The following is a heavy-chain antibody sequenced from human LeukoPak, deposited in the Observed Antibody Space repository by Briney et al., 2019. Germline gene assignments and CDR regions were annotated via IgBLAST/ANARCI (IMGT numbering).Heavy chain of an antibody. V-gene: IGHV4-59*01. Sequence: SETLSLTCTVSGGSISSYYWSWIRQPPGKGLEWIGYIYYSGSTNYNPSLKSRVTISVDTSKNQFSLKLSSVTAADTAVYYCARVSASYWDWFDPWGQGTLVTVSS. CDR3: ARVSASYWDWFDP. J-gene: IGHJ5*02. CDR2: IYYSGST. D-gene: IGHD3-10*01. CDR1: GGSISSYY.